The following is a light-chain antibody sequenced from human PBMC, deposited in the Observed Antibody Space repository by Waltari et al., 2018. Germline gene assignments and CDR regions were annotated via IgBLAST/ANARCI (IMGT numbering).Light chain of an antibody. CDR2: DVS. CDR3: SSYTSSRSRV. V-gene: IGLV2-14*01. J-gene: IGLJ3*02. Sequence: QSALTQPASVSGSPGQSITISCTGTSSDVGGYNYVSWYQQHPGKAPKLMIYDVSNRPSCGSNRFSGSKSGNTASLTISGLQAEDEADYYCSSYTSSRSRVFGGGTKLTVL. CDR1: SSDVGGYNY.